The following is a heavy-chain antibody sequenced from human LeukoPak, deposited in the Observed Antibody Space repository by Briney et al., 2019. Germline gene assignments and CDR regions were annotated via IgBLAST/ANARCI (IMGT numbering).Heavy chain of an antibody. D-gene: IGHD2-2*01. J-gene: IGHJ4*02. CDR1: GFTFSSYA. CDR2: ISSNGGST. V-gene: IGHV3-64*01. Sequence: QPGGSLRLSCAASGFTFSSYAMQWVRQAPGKGLEYVSAISSNGGSTYYANSVKGRFTISRDNSKNTLYLQMGSLRAEDMAVYYCARSYCSSTSCHRIAIDYWGQGTLVTVSS. CDR3: ARSYCSSTSCHRIAIDY.